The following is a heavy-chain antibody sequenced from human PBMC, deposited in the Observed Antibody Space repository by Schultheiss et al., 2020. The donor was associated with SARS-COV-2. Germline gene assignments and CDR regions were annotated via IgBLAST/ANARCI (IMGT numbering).Heavy chain of an antibody. Sequence: ASVKVSCKVSGYTLTELSMHWVRQAPGKGLEWMGGFDPEDGETIYAQKFQGRVTMTEGTSTDTAYMELSSLRSEDTAVYYCATGFITMVRGGFDYWGQGTLVTVSS. J-gene: IGHJ4*02. CDR2: FDPEDGET. CDR1: GYTLTELS. CDR3: ATGFITMVRGGFDY. D-gene: IGHD3-10*01. V-gene: IGHV1-24*01.